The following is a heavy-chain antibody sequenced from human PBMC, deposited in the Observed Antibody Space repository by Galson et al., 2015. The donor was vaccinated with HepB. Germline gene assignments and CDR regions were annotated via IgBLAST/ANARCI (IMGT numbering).Heavy chain of an antibody. Sequence: LRLSCAASGFTSSNYWMHWVRQPPGKGLVWVSRVKSDGETADYADSVKGRFTISRDNAKNRLFLHMDSLTVDDTAVYFCARTITPAPIPLFDSWGQGTLVTVSS. CDR1: GFTSSNYW. CDR2: VKSDGETA. V-gene: IGHV3-74*01. CDR3: ARTITPAPIPLFDS. D-gene: IGHD3-10*01. J-gene: IGHJ4*02.